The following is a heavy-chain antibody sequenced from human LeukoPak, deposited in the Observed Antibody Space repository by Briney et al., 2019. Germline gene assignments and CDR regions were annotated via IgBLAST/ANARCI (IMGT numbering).Heavy chain of an antibody. CDR1: GYTFTSYD. CDR3: AGDYYDSSGYYYIRMDV. V-gene: IGHV1-69*13. J-gene: IGHJ6*02. Sequence: ASVKVSCKASGYTFTSYDINWVRQAPGQGLEWMGGIIPIFGTANYAQKFQGRVTITADESTSTAYMELSSLRSGDTAVYYCAGDYYDSSGYYYIRMDVWGQGTTVTVSS. CDR2: IIPIFGTA. D-gene: IGHD3-22*01.